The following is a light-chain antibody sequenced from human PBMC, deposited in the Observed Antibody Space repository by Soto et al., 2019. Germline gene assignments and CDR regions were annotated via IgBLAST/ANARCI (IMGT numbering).Light chain of an antibody. V-gene: IGKV3-15*01. J-gene: IGKJ1*01. CDR2: GAS. Sequence: EIVMTQSPVTLSVSPGERATLSCRASQSVSNNLAWYQQKPGQAPRVLIYGASTRATGISARFSGSGSGTEFTLTISSLQSEDFAVYYCHQYDNWPRTFGQGTKVEIK. CDR3: HQYDNWPRT. CDR1: QSVSNN.